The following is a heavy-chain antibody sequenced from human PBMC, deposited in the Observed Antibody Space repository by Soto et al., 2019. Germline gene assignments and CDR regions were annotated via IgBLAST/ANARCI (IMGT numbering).Heavy chain of an antibody. D-gene: IGHD2-15*01. CDR1: GGTFSSYA. V-gene: IGHV1-69*01. J-gene: IGHJ6*02. CDR3: ARGNGDCSGGSCYSGDYYYGVDV. Sequence: QVQLVQSGAEVKKPGSSVKVSCKASGGTFSSYAISWVRQAPGQGLEWMGGIIPIVGTANYAQKFQGRVTITADESTSTAYMELSSLRSEDTAVYYCARGNGDCSGGSCYSGDYYYGVDVWGQGTTVTVSS. CDR2: IIPIVGTA.